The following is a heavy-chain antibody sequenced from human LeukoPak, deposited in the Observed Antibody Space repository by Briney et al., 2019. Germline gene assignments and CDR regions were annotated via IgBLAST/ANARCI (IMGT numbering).Heavy chain of an antibody. D-gene: IGHD1-26*01. V-gene: IGHV4-59*08. J-gene: IGHJ4*02. CDR3: ARYSAPGGWGVFDY. CDR1: GGSIRSYY. CDR2: IYYSGST. Sequence: PSETLSLTCIVSGGSIRSYYWSWIRQTPGKGLEWIGYIYYSGSTKYNPSLKSRVFISLDTSRNQFSLKLTSVTAADTAVYYCARYSAPGGWGVFDYWGQGTLVTVSS.